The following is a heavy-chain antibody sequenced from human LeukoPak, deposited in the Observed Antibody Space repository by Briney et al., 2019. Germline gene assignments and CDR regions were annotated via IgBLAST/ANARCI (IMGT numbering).Heavy chain of an antibody. CDR2: IYHSGST. J-gene: IGHJ4*02. CDR3: ARDWMTMSGPIYYFDS. V-gene: IGHV4-39*02. CDR1: GGSISSSFYY. Sequence: SETLSLTCTVSGGSISSSFYYWGWIRQPPGKGLEWIGSIYHSGSTYYNPSLKSRVTISVDTSGNQFSLNLSSVTAADTAVYYCARDWMTMSGPIYYFDSWGRGTLVTVSS. D-gene: IGHD2-2*03.